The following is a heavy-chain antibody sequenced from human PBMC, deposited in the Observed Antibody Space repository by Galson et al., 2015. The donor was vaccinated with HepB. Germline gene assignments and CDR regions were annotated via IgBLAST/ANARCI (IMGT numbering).Heavy chain of an antibody. CDR3: ARAPSHCSSSNCPSNWFDP. D-gene: IGHD2-2*01. CDR1: GYTFTSYG. Sequence: SVKVSCKASGYTFTSYGISWVRQAPGQGLEWMGWISAYNGATDYAQKLQGRVTMTTDTSTTTAYMELRSLRSDDTAVYYCARAPSHCSSSNCPSNWFDPWGQGTLVTVSS. V-gene: IGHV1-18*01. J-gene: IGHJ5*02. CDR2: ISAYNGAT.